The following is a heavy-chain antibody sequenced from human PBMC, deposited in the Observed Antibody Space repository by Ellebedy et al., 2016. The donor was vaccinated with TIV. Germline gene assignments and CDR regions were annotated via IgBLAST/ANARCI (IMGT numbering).Heavy chain of an antibody. J-gene: IGHJ4*02. CDR2: MDSGGSTT. CDR3: ARAGSYLSEAVFY. CDR1: GFTFSSYW. V-gene: IGHV3-74*01. Sequence: GESLKISXAASGFTFSSYWMHWVRQAPGKGLVWASRMDSGGSTTDYADSVKGRFTISRDNAKNTLYLQMDSLRAEDTAVYYCARAGSYLSEAVFYWGQGTLVTVSS. D-gene: IGHD3-10*01.